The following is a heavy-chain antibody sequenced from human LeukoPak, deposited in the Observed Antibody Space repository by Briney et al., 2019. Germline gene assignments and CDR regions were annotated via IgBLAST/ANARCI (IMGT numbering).Heavy chain of an antibody. D-gene: IGHD3-3*01. CDR3: AIGLLKWTHDH. Sequence: GASVKVSCKASGYTFTSNYIHWVRQAPGQGLGWMGIINPSGGSTSYAQKFQGRVTMTRDMSTSTAYMELSSLRSEDTAVYYCAIGLLKWTHDHSGQGTLVAVYS. V-gene: IGHV1-46*01. CDR1: GYTFTSNY. J-gene: IGHJ4*02. CDR2: INPSGGST.